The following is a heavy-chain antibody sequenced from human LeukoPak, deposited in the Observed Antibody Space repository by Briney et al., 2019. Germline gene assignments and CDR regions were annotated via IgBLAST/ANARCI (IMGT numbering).Heavy chain of an antibody. CDR1: GFTFSNHW. CDR2: INNDGTDT. Sequence: GGSLRLSCAASGFTFSNHWMHRVRQAPGKGLVWVSRINNDGTDTVYADSVKGRFTISRDNAKNTLHLQMNSLRVEDTAIYYCVRGQSGPAEWGQGTLVTVSS. CDR3: VRGQSGPAE. J-gene: IGHJ4*02. V-gene: IGHV3-74*01. D-gene: IGHD1-26*01.